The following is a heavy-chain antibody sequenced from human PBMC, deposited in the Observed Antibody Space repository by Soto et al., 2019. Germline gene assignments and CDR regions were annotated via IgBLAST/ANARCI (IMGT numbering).Heavy chain of an antibody. Sequence: VGSLRLSCSASGFTFSSYAMHWVRQAPGKGLEYVSAISSNGGSTYYADSVKGRFTISRDNSKNTLYLQMSSLRAEDTAVYYCVKGGYSSSWYGSDYYYGMDVWGQGTTVTVSS. V-gene: IGHV3-64D*08. CDR2: ISSNGGST. D-gene: IGHD6-13*01. J-gene: IGHJ6*02. CDR1: GFTFSSYA. CDR3: VKGGYSSSWYGSDYYYGMDV.